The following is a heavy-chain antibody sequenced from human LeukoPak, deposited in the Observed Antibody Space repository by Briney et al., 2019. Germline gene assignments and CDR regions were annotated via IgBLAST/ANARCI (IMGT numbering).Heavy chain of an antibody. V-gene: IGHV1-2*02. J-gene: IGHJ5*02. CDR2: INPNSGGT. CDR3: ATRNWFDP. CDR1: GYTFTDYY. Sequence: ASVKVSRKASGYTFTDYYIHWVRQAPGQGLEWMGWINPNSGGTNYAQKFQGRVTMTSDTSISTAYMELSRLRSDDTAVYYCATRNWFDPWGQGTLVTVSS.